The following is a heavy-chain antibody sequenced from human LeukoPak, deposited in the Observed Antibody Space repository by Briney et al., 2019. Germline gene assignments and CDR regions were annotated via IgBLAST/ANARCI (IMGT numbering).Heavy chain of an antibody. V-gene: IGHV3-30*04. CDR3: AREGREGYGGNSDGYFDY. Sequence: PGRSLRLSCAASGFTFSSYAMHWVRQAPGKGLEWVAVISYDGSNKYYADSVKGRFTISRDNSKNTLYLQMNSLRAEDTAVYYCAREGREGYGGNSDGYFDYWGQGTLVTVSS. CDR1: GFTFSSYA. D-gene: IGHD4-23*01. CDR2: ISYDGSNK. J-gene: IGHJ4*02.